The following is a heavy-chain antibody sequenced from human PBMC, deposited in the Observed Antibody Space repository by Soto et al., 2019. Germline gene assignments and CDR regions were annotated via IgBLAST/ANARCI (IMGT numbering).Heavy chain of an antibody. V-gene: IGHV3-48*02. CDR1: GFTLSAYS. CDR2: ITSTSSPI. Sequence: GGSLRLSCAASGFTLSAYSMNWVRQAPGKGLEWVSYITSTSSPIYYADSVKGRFTTSRDNAKNSLYLELNSLRDEDTAVYYCARDTRSSHAFDIWGPGTMVTVSS. D-gene: IGHD6-13*01. J-gene: IGHJ3*02. CDR3: ARDTRSSHAFDI.